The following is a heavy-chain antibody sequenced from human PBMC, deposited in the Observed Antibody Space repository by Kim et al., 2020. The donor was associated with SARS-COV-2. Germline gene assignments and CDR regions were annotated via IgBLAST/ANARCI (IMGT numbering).Heavy chain of an antibody. V-gene: IGHV3-21*01. CDR1: GFTFSSYS. Sequence: GGSLRLSCAASGFTFSSYSMNWVRQAPGKGLEWVSSISSSSSYIYYADSVKGRFTISRDNAKNSLYLQMNSLRAEDTAVYYCAREGAGDGDYMDVWGKGTTVTVSS. CDR2: ISSSSSYI. CDR3: AREGAGDGDYMDV. D-gene: IGHD3-16*01. J-gene: IGHJ6*03.